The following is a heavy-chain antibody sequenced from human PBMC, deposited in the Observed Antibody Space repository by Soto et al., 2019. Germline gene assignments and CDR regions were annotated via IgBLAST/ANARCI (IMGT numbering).Heavy chain of an antibody. CDR3: ARTRPNFRITGGYYYYMDV. CDR2: ISSSGSTI. V-gene: IGHV3-11*01. Sequence: PGGSLRLSCAASGFTFSDYYMSWIRQAPGKGLEWVSYISSSGSTIYYADSVKGRFTISRDNAKNSLYLQMNSLRAEDTAVYYCARTRPNFRITGGYYYYMDVWGKGTTVTVSS. CDR1: GFTFSDYY. J-gene: IGHJ6*03. D-gene: IGHD3-3*01.